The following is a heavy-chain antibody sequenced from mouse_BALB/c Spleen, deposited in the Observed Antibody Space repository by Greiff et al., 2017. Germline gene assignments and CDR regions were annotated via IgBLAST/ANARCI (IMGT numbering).Heavy chain of an antibody. Sequence: EVKLVESGGGLVQPGGSLKLSCAASGFTFSSYTMSWVRQTPEKRLEWVAYISNGGGSTYYPDTVKGRFTISRDNAKNTLYLQMSSLKSEDTAMYYCARLAYGSSYWYFDVWGAGTTVTVSS. CDR2: ISNGGGST. CDR3: ARLAYGSSYWYFDV. D-gene: IGHD1-1*01. CDR1: GFTFSSYT. V-gene: IGHV5-12-2*01. J-gene: IGHJ1*01.